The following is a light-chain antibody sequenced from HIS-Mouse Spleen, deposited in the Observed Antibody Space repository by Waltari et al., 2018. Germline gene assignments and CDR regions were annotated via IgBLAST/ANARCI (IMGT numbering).Light chain of an antibody. CDR2: GAS. J-gene: IGKJ2*02. V-gene: IGKV3-15*01. CDR3: QQYNTAGT. CDR1: QSVSSN. Sequence: EIVMTQSPATLSVSPGERATLSCRASQSVSSNLAWYQQKPGQAPRLLIYGASTRATGNPARFRGRGFWTRFTLTISSLQSEDFAVYYCQQYNTAGTFGQGTKLEIK.